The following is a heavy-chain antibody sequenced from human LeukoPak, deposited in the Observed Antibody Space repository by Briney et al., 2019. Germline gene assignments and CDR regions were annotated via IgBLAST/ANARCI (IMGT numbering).Heavy chain of an antibody. D-gene: IGHD4-23*01. CDR1: GYTFTGYY. J-gene: IGHJ4*02. Sequence: ASVKVSCKASGYTFTGYYMLWVRQAPGQGLEWMGWVNPNSGGTNFAQKFPARVTLTRDTSISTVYMELSSLRSDDTAIYYCARDSNQDYGGNSADHWGQGTLVTVSS. V-gene: IGHV1-2*02. CDR2: VNPNSGGT. CDR3: ARDSNQDYGGNSADH.